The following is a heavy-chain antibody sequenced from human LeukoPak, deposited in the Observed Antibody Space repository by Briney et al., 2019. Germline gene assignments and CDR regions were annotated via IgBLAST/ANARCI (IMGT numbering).Heavy chain of an antibody. Sequence: GGSLRLSCAASGFTFSSYAMTWVRQAPGKGLEWVSAIASGGGTTYYADSVKGRFTISRDNSKNTLYLQMNSLRAEDTAVYYCAKSGKARIAVAGADYWGQATPVTVSS. J-gene: IGHJ4*02. D-gene: IGHD6-19*01. CDR1: GFTFSSYA. CDR3: AKSGKARIAVAGADY. CDR2: IASGGGTT. V-gene: IGHV3-23*01.